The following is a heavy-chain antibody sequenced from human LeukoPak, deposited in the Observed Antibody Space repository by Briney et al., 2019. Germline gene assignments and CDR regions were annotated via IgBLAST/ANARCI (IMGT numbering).Heavy chain of an antibody. CDR1: GYSIGSGYY. J-gene: IGHJ4*02. CDR3: ARVGRLWFGESIDY. CDR2: IYHSGST. D-gene: IGHD3-10*01. Sequence: SETLSLTCTVSGYSIGSGYYWGWIRQPPGKGLEWIGSIYHSGSTYYNPSLKSRVTISVDTSKNQFSLKLSSVTAADTAVYYCARVGRLWFGESIDYWGQGTLVTVSS. V-gene: IGHV4-38-2*02.